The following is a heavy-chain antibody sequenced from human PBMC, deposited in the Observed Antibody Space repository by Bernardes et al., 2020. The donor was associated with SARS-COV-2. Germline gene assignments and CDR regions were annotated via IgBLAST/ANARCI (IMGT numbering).Heavy chain of an antibody. J-gene: IGHJ4*02. V-gene: IGHV1-18*04. CDR2: ISPYNGNT. Sequence: ASVKVSCMASGYGFREYGISWVRQAPGQGLEWMGWISPYNGNTKYAQSVQGRLIMTTDTSTNTAYMDLTGLRSDDTAVYYCARSLFYSSGWLDYWGQGTLVTVSS. D-gene: IGHD6-19*01. CDR3: ARSLFYSSGWLDY. CDR1: GYGFREYG.